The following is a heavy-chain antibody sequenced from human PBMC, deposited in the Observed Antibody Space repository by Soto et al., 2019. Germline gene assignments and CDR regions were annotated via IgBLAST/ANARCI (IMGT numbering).Heavy chain of an antibody. V-gene: IGHV1-8*01. J-gene: IGHJ4*02. Sequence: CASVKVSCKASGYTFTSHHINWVRQATGQGLEWMGWMNPNSGNIGYAQKFQGRVTMTTDTSTSTVYMELSSLRSDDTAVYYCARVRGGGSEYFFADWGQGTLGTLSS. CDR2: MNPNSGNI. CDR3: ARVRGGGSEYFFAD. CDR1: GYTFTSHH. D-gene: IGHD2-15*01.